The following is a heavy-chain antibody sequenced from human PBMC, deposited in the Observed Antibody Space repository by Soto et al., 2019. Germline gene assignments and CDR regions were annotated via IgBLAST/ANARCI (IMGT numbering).Heavy chain of an antibody. CDR1: GGSVSSGSYY. V-gene: IGHV4-61*01. J-gene: IGHJ4*02. CDR3: AREISGSYEADDY. Sequence: FLACTVSGGSVSSGSYYWSWIRQPPGKGLEGIGYIYYSGSTNYNPSLKSRVTISVDTSKNQFSLKLSSVTAADTAVYYCAREISGSYEADDYWGQGTLVTVSS. D-gene: IGHD1-26*01. CDR2: IYYSGST.